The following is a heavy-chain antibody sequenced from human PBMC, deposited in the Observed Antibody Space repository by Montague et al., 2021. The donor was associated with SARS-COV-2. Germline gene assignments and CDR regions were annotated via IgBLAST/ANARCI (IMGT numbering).Heavy chain of an antibody. J-gene: IGHJ4*02. CDR2: ISISGST. CDR3: ARDIAVAGLFDY. D-gene: IGHD6-19*01. CDR1: GRSISSGSYY. V-gene: IGHV4-61*02. Sequence: TRSLTCTVSGRSISSGSYYWSWIRQPAGKGLEWIGRISISGSTNYNPSLKSRVTISVDTSKNQFSLKLSSVTAADTAVYYCARDIAVAGLFDYWGQGTLVTVSS.